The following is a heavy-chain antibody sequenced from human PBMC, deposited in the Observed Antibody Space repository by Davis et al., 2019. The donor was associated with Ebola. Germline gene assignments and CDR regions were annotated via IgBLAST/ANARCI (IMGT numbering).Heavy chain of an antibody. Sequence: SETLSLTCTVSGGSISSYYWSWIRQPPGKGLEWIGYIYYSGSTNYNPSLKSRVTISVDTSKNQFSLKLSSVTAADTAVYYCARDVQGANSLFDPWGQGTLVTVSS. V-gene: IGHV4-59*01. D-gene: IGHD2/OR15-2a*01. CDR3: ARDVQGANSLFDP. J-gene: IGHJ5*02. CDR1: GGSISSYY. CDR2: IYYSGST.